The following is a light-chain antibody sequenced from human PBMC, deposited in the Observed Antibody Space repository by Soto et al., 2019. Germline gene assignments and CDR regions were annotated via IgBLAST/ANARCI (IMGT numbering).Light chain of an antibody. CDR3: SSCTSDPLYD. J-gene: IGLJ1*01. CDR2: GVT. CDR1: HNDIGTYDY. Sequence: SVLTQPTSVSGSPGQSITISCNGNHNDIGTYDYVSWYQQHPVRAPRLLIYGVTTRPSGISDRFSASKSGLTASLTISGLQPEDDADYYCSSCTSDPLYDFAPGTKVT. V-gene: IGLV2-14*03.